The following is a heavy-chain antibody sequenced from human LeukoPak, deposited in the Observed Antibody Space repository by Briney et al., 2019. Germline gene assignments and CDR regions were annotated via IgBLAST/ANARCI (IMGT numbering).Heavy chain of an antibody. CDR2: ISGSGGNT. CDR1: GFTFSNYA. CDR3: AKKRNYDSSGYYHGTFDY. V-gene: IGHV3-23*01. Sequence: GSLRLSCAASGFTFSNYAMTWVRKAPGKGLEWVSAISGSGGNTYYADSVKGRFTISRDNSKNTLYLQMNSLRAEDTAVYYCAKKRNYDSSGYYHGTFDYWGQGTLVTVSS. J-gene: IGHJ4*02. D-gene: IGHD3-22*01.